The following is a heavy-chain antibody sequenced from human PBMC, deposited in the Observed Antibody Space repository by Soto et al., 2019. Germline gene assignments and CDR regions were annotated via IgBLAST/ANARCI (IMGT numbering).Heavy chain of an antibody. CDR3: ARRGTVTHFDY. D-gene: IGHD4-4*01. CDR1: GGSISSGGYS. V-gene: IGHV4-30-2*01. CDR2: IYHSGST. Sequence: SETLSLTCTVSGGSISSGGYSWSWIRQPPGKGLEWIGYIYHSGSTYYNPSLKSRVTISVDRSKNQFSLKLSSVTAADTAVYYCARRGTVTHFDYWGQGTLVTVSS. J-gene: IGHJ4*02.